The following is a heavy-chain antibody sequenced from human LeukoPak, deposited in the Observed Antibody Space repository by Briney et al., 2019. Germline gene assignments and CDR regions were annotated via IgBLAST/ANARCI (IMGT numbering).Heavy chain of an antibody. CDR1: GFTFSSYA. D-gene: IGHD3-10*01. CDR2: ISYDGSNK. Sequence: GGSLRLSCAASGFTFSSYAMSWVRQAPGKGLEWVAVISYDGSNKYYADSVKGRFTISRDNSKNTLYLQMNSLRAEDTAVYYCAKDQPMVHWGQGTLVTVSS. CDR3: AKDQPMVH. V-gene: IGHV3-30*18. J-gene: IGHJ4*02.